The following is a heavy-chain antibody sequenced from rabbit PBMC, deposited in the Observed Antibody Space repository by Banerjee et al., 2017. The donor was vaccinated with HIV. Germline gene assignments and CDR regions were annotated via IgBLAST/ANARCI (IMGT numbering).Heavy chain of an antibody. J-gene: IGHJ4*01. Sequence: QLVESGGGLVTLGGSLKLSCEASGIDFSSYGISWVRQAPGKGLEWVAYIYPDYDITDYASWVNGRFTISSHNAQNTLYLQLNSLTAADTATYFCVRGDDDYPTYFNLWGPGTLVTVS. CDR1: GIDFSSYG. V-gene: IGHV1S7*01. CDR3: VRGDDDYPTYFNL. CDR2: IYPDYDIT. D-gene: IGHD2-1*01.